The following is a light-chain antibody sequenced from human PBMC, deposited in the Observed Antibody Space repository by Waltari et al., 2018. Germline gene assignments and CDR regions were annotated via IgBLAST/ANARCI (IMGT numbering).Light chain of an antibody. CDR1: ESVGSS. CDR2: GVS. V-gene: IGKV3-15*01. Sequence: EIVMTQSPDTLSVSSGERATLSCRASESVGSSLAWYQQKPGQAPRLLIYGVSTRATGIPGRFSGSGSGTEFTLTISSVQSEDIAVYYCQQYNNWLRLSFGGGTRVEIK. J-gene: IGKJ4*01. CDR3: QQYNNWLRLS.